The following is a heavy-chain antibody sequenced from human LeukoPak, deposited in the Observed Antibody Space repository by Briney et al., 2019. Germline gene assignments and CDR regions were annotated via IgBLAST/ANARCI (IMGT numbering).Heavy chain of an antibody. D-gene: IGHD2-2*01. CDR1: GYTFTRYA. J-gene: IGHJ6*03. CDR2: INPSGGST. Sequence: ASVKVSCKASGYTFTRYAMNWVRQAPGQGLEWMGIINPSGGSTSYAQKFQGRVTMTRDMSTSTVYMELSSLRSEDTAVYYCAGAAVVVVPAYYMDVWGKGTTVTVSS. V-gene: IGHV1-46*01. CDR3: AGAAVVVVPAYYMDV.